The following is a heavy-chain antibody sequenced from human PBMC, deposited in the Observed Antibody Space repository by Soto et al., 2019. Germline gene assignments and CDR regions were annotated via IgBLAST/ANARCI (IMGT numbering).Heavy chain of an antibody. CDR2: IIPIFGTA. CDR3: ARSVHGWDYYDSSGYYNWFDP. Sequence: ASVKVSCKASGGTFSSYAISWVRQAPGQRLEWMGGIIPIFGTANFAQKFQGRVTITADESTSTAYMELSSLRSEGTAVYYCARSVHGWDYYDSSGYYNWFDPWGQGTLVTLSS. D-gene: IGHD3-22*01. J-gene: IGHJ5*02. V-gene: IGHV1-69*13. CDR1: GGTFSSYA.